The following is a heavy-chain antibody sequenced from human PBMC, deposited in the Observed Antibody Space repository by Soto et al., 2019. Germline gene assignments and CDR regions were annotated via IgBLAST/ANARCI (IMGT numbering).Heavy chain of an antibody. CDR1: GFTFSSYG. D-gene: IGHD3-16*01. CDR2: VSFDGSNK. CDR3: AKDSHYMLIIKQYSHYYGMDV. V-gene: IGHV3-30*18. Sequence: QVQLVESGGGVVQPGRSLRLSCAASGFTFSSYGMHWVRQAPGKGLEWVAVVSFDGSNKYFIDSVRGRFTISRDNSKNTLYLQMNSLRAEDTAVYYCAKDSHYMLIIKQYSHYYGMDVW. J-gene: IGHJ6*01.